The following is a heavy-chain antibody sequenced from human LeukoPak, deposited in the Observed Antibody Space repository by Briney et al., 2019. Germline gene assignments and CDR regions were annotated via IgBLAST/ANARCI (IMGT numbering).Heavy chain of an antibody. CDR2: ISSSSSYI. V-gene: IGHV3-21*01. Sequence: GGSLRLSCAASGLTFSNYAMNWVRQAPGKGLEWVSSISSSSSYIYYADSVKGRFTISRDNAKNSLYLQMNSLRAEDTAVYYCARTPKGIAAAVDYWGQGTLVTVSS. J-gene: IGHJ4*02. CDR1: GLTFSNYA. D-gene: IGHD6-13*01. CDR3: ARTPKGIAAAVDY.